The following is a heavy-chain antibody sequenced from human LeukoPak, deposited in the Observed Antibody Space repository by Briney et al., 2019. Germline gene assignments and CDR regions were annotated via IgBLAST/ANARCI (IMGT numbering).Heavy chain of an antibody. V-gene: IGHV3-33*01. J-gene: IGHJ6*02. Sequence: PGGSLRLSCAASGFTFSSYGMHWVRQAPGKGLEWVAVIWYDGSNKYYADSVKGRFTISRDNSKNTLYLQMNSLRAEDTAVYYRARVRPAVAGTGYYGMDVWGQGTTVTVSS. CDR1: GFTFSSYG. CDR3: ARVRPAVAGTGYYGMDV. D-gene: IGHD6-19*01. CDR2: IWYDGSNK.